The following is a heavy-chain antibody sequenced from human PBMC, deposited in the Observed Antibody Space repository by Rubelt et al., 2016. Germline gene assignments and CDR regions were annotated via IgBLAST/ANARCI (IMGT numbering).Heavy chain of an antibody. D-gene: IGHD3-3*01. CDR1: A. J-gene: IGHJ6*02. V-gene: IGHV3-30*04. Sequence: AMHWVRQAPGEGLEWVAVISYDGSNKYYADSVKGRFTISRNNSKNTLYLQMNSLRAEDTAGYYCARVFKFYYYYGMDVWGQGTTVTVSS. CDR2: ISYDGSNK. CDR3: ARVFKFYYYYGMDV.